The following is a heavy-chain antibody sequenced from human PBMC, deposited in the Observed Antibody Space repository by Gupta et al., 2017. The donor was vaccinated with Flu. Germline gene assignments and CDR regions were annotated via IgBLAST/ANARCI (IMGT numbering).Heavy chain of an antibody. CDR1: GITFDEYA. V-gene: IGHV3-9*01. D-gene: IGHD6-13*01. CDR3: VKDRGYTWDAIDF. CDR2: ISWNSETI. Sequence: EVQLVESGGVLVHPGRSLRLSCADSGITFDEYAMHRVRQAPGKGLVWVSGISWNSETIGYADSMKGRFTLSRDTVKNSRYLKMNRLRPEDTALYYCVKDRGYTWDAIDFWGQGTMVTVSS. J-gene: IGHJ3*01.